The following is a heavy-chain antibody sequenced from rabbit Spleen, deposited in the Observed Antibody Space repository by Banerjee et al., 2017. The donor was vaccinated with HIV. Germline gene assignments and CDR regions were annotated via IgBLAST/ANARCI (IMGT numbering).Heavy chain of an antibody. D-gene: IGHD6-1*01. CDR2: AYAGSSGST. CDR1: GFSFNGFSFNGGYD. J-gene: IGHJ6*01. CDR3: ARERSGVGGGTYAL. V-gene: IGHV1S40*01. Sequence: QSLEESGGGLVKPGASLTLTCTASGFSFNGFSFNGGYDMCWVRQAPGKGLEWVACAYAGSSGSTYSATWAKGRFTISKTSSTTVTLQMTSLTAADTATYFCARERSGVGGGTYALWGPGTLVTVS.